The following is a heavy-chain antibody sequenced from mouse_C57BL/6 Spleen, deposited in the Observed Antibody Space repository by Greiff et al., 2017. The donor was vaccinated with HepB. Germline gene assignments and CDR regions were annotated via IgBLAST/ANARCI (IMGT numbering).Heavy chain of an antibody. CDR2: IHPNSGST. D-gene: IGHD1-2*01. V-gene: IGHV1-64*01. CDR1: GYTFTSYW. CDR3: ARCGYSDYFDY. J-gene: IGHJ2*01. Sequence: QVQLQQPGAELVKPGASVKLSCKASGYTFTSYWMHWVKQRPGQGLEWIGMIHPNSGSTNYNEKFKSKATLTVDKSSSTAYMQLSSLTSEDSAVYYCARCGYSDYFDYWGQGTTLTVSS.